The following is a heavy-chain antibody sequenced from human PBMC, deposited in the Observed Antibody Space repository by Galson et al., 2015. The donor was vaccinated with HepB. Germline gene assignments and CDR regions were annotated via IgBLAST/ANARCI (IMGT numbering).Heavy chain of an antibody. V-gene: IGHV3-23*01. CDR1: GFTFSSYA. CDR3: TTRLWSGYYEGISGDY. CDR2: ISGSGGSA. D-gene: IGHD3-3*01. J-gene: IGHJ4*02. Sequence: LRLSCAASGFTFSSYAMSWVRQAPGKGLEWVSAISGSGGSAYYADSVKGRFTISRDNSKNTLYLQMNSLRAEDTAVYYCTTRLWSGYYEGISGDYWGQGTLVTVSS.